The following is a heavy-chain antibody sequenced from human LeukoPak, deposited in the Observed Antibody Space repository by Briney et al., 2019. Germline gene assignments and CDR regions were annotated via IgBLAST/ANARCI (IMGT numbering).Heavy chain of an antibody. CDR1: GFTFSNAW. Sequence: GGSLRLSCAASGFTFSNAWMSWVRQAPGKGLEWVGRIRSKTDGGTTEYAAPVKGRFTISRDDSKNTLYLQMNSLKTEDTAVYYCTTLYDHYGGSYWGQGTLVTVSS. V-gene: IGHV3-15*01. J-gene: IGHJ4*02. D-gene: IGHD4-23*01. CDR2: IRSKTDGGTT. CDR3: TTLYDHYGGSY.